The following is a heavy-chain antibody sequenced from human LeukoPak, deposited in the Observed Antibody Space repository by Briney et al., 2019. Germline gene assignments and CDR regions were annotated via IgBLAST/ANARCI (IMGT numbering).Heavy chain of an antibody. Sequence: PSETLSLTCAVYGGFFSGYYWSWIRQPPGKGLEWIGEINHSGSTNYNPSLKSRVTISVDTSKNQFSLKLSSVTAADTAVYYCARGYPSLGYCSSTSCYLFDYWGQGTLVTVSS. CDR3: ARGYPSLGYCSSTSCYLFDY. D-gene: IGHD2-2*01. CDR1: GGFFSGYY. CDR2: INHSGST. V-gene: IGHV4-34*01. J-gene: IGHJ4*02.